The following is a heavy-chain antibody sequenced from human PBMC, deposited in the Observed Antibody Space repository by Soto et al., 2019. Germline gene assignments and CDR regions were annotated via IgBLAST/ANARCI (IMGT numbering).Heavy chain of an antibody. D-gene: IGHD3-22*01. CDR1: GYSFTSYW. J-gene: IGHJ6*02. CDR2: IDPSDSYT. Sequence: GESLKSSWKGSGYSFTSYWISWVRQMPGRGLEWMGRIDPSDSYTNYSPSFQGHVTISADKSISTAYLQWSSLKASDTAMYYCARPIDSPVGMDVWGPGTTVPVSS. CDR3: ARPIDSPVGMDV. V-gene: IGHV5-10-1*01.